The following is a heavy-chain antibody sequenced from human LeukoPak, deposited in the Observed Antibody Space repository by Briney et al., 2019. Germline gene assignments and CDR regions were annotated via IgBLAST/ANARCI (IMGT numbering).Heavy chain of an antibody. J-gene: IGHJ4*02. CDR3: TTRWGIVGATPADY. CDR2: ISSTGGTA. CDR1: GFTFSSFG. V-gene: IGHV3-23*01. Sequence: GGTLRLSCAASGFTFSSFGISWVRQAPGKGLEWVSAISSTGGTAYYADSVKGRFTISRDNAKNSLYLQMNSLKTEDTAVYYCTTRWGIVGATPADYWGQGTLVTVSS. D-gene: IGHD1-26*01.